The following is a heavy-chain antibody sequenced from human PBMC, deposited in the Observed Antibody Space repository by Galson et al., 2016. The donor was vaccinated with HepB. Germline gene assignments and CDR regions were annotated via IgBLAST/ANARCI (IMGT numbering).Heavy chain of an antibody. CDR3: VRWVSGAADY. CDR2: IRTNADGGTT. CDR1: GFTFGSYG. V-gene: IGHV3-49*04. D-gene: IGHD5/OR15-5a*01. J-gene: IGHJ4*02. Sequence: SLRLSCAASGFTFGSYGMHWVRQAPGKGLEWVALIRTNADGGTTEYAASVRGRFTISRDDSKNSVYLQMNSLKTEDTAVYYCVRWVSGAADYWGQGALVTVSS.